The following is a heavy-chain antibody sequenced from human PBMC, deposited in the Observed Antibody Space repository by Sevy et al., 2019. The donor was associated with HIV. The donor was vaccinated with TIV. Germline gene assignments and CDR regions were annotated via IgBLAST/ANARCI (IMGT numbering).Heavy chain of an antibody. CDR3: SNYYDSSGSYKNQR. CDR2: IKSKIDGGTT. V-gene: IGHV3-15*01. J-gene: IGHJ4*02. CDR1: GFTFSNSW. Sequence: GGSLRLSCAGSGFTFSNSWMRWVRQAPGKGLEWVGHIKSKIDGGTTDYAGPVKGRFTISRDDSKDTLYLEMNSLKSEDTAIYYCSNYYDSSGSYKNQRWGQGTLVTVSS. D-gene: IGHD3-22*01.